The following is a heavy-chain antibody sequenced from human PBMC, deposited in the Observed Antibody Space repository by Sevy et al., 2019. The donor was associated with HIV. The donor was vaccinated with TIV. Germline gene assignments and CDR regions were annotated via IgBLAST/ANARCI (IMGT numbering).Heavy chain of an antibody. CDR1: GFTFSSYA. J-gene: IGHJ6*02. CDR2: ISYDGSNK. Sequence: GGSLRLSCAASGFTFSSYAMHWVRQALGKGLEWVAVISYDGSNKYYADSVKGRFTISRDNSKNTLYLQMNSLRAEDTAVYYCARDSSGSSLIYYYYGMDVWGQGTTVTVSS. V-gene: IGHV3-30-3*01. D-gene: IGHD3-10*01. CDR3: ARDSSGSSLIYYYYGMDV.